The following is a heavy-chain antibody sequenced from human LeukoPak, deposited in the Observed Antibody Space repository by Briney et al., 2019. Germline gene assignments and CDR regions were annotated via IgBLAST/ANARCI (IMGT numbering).Heavy chain of an antibody. J-gene: IGHJ4*02. CDR3: ARDNDSRDPPHFDY. Sequence: ASVKVSCKASGYTFTTYNINWVRQAPGQGLEWMGWISGYNGNTNYAQKLQGRVTMTTDTSTRTAYMELSSLRSEDTAVYYCARDNDSRDPPHFDYWGQGTLVTVSS. V-gene: IGHV1-18*01. D-gene: IGHD3-16*01. CDR1: GYTFTTYN. CDR2: ISGYNGNT.